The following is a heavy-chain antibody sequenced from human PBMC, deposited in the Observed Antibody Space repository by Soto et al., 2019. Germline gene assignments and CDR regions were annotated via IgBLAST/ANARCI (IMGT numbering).Heavy chain of an antibody. CDR3: VSGTSFYDVLTGYYVDRWFDP. V-gene: IGHV4-39*01. Sequence: SETSLTCSVSGDSTTSDAYYWGWIRQPPGKGLEWLGSIYYSGYTYYNPSLKSRVTISVDRSRNQFSLNLRSVTAADTAVYYCVSGTSFYDVLTGYYVDRWFDPWGQGTLVTVSS. J-gene: IGHJ5*02. D-gene: IGHD3-9*01. CDR1: GDSTTSDAYY. CDR2: IYYSGYT.